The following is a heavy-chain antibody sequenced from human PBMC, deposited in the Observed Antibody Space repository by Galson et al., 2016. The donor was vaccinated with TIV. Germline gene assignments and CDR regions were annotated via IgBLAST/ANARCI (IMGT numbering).Heavy chain of an antibody. Sequence: SVKVSCKASGGIFRNYPISWVRQAPGQGLEWMGGIIPIFNIADYAQKFQGRVTIAADEAARTVPMGLSSLRSDDTAVYCWARAGGGYHDTYWYFDLWGRGTLVTVSS. J-gene: IGHJ2*01. V-gene: IGHV1-69*13. CDR2: IIPIFNIA. CDR1: GGIFRNYP. D-gene: IGHD3-22*01. CDR3: ARAGGGYHDTYWYFDL.